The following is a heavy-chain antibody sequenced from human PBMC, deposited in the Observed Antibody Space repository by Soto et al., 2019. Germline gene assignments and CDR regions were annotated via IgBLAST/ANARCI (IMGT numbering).Heavy chain of an antibody. V-gene: IGHV4-38-2*01. Sequence: TLSLTCAVSGYFIRSGYYWGWIRQPPGKGPEWIAKIHHSGSTDYNPSFSGRVTMSVDTSKNQFSLELRSVTATDTAVYYCARIYHSHSGPPVWGQGTAVTVSS. CDR2: IHHSGST. D-gene: IGHD6-19*01. CDR3: ARIYHSHSGPPV. J-gene: IGHJ6*02. CDR1: GYFIRSGYY.